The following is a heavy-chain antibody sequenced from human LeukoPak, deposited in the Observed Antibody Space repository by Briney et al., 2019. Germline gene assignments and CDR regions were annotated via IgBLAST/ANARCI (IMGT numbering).Heavy chain of an antibody. Sequence: GGSLRLSCAASGFTFSSYWMHWVRQAPGKGLVWVSRINSDGSSISYADSVKGRFTISRDNAKNSLYLQMNSLRAEDTAVYYCAREDMVRGAFDIWGQGTMVTVSS. CDR2: INSDGSSI. J-gene: IGHJ3*02. V-gene: IGHV3-74*01. CDR3: AREDMVRGAFDI. CDR1: GFTFSSYW. D-gene: IGHD3-10*01.